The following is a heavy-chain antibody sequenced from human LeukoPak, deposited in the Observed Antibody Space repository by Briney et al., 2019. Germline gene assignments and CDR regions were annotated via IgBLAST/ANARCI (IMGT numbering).Heavy chain of an antibody. CDR3: ARAASCSSTSCYGGYYYYYMDV. V-gene: IGHV3-48*03. CDR2: LSSSGSAF. D-gene: IGHD2-2*01. J-gene: IGHJ6*03. CDR1: GFTFRSYE. Sequence: PGGSLRLSCEDSGFTFRSYEMNWVRQAPGKGLEWIAYLSSSGSAFSYADSVKGRFTISRDNAKNSLYLQMNSLRAEDTALYYCARAASCSSTSCYGGYYYYYMDVWGKGTTVTVSS.